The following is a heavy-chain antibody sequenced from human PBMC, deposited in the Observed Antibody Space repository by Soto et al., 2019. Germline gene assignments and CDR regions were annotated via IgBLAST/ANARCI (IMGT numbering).Heavy chain of an antibody. V-gene: IGHV1-18*01. Sequence: ASVKVSCKASGYTFTSYGISWVRQAPGQGLEWMGWINPYNGNTNYAQKLQGRVTMTTDTSTSTAYMELRSLRSDDTAVYYCARDPVGGNWFDPWGQGTLVTVSS. CDR3: ARDPVGGNWFDP. CDR1: GYTFTSYG. J-gene: IGHJ5*02. CDR2: INPYNGNT. D-gene: IGHD1-26*01.